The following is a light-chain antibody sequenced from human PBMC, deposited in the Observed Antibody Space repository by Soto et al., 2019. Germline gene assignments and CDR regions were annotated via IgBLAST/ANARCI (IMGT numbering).Light chain of an antibody. V-gene: IGKV3-20*01. CDR2: RGS. J-gene: IGKJ1*01. CDR3: QDYGTSAPWT. CDR1: QNIRGNE. Sequence: EVVLTQSPGTLSLSPGERATLSCRASQNIRGNELAWYQQKPGQAPRLLIYRGSTRATGIPDRFSGRGSGTDFPRTGSRLEPEDFAVYYCQDYGTSAPWTFGQGTKVEIK.